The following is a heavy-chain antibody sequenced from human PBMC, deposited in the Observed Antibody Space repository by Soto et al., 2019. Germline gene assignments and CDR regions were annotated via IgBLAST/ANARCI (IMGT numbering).Heavy chain of an antibody. D-gene: IGHD3-16*02. CDR1: GFPFSYSW. CDR2: IKSETDGGTT. J-gene: IGHJ4*02. CDR3: VTYDFIWGSYRVRWAY. Sequence: EVQLAESGGGLVNPGGSLRLSCVASGFPFSYSWMSWVRQAPGKGLKWVARIKSETDGGTTDYAAPVEGRFTISRDDSKNTLNLQMNSLKTEDTAVYYCVTYDFIWGSYRVRWAYWGQGTLVTVSS. V-gene: IGHV3-15*01.